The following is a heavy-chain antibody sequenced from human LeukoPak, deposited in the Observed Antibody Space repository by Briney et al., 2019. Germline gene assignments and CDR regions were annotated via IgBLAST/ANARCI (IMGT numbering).Heavy chain of an antibody. J-gene: IGHJ4*02. CDR3: AKGAATKPFDC. V-gene: IGHV3-23*01. D-gene: IGHD1-7*01. Sequence: HGRSLRLSCAASGFTLSSYGMHWVRQAPGKGLEWVSSISGNGDYTYYADSVKGRLTISRDNSKNTLYVQVNSPRAEDTAVYYCAKGAATKPFDCWGQGTLVTVSS. CDR1: GFTLSSYG. CDR2: ISGNGDYT.